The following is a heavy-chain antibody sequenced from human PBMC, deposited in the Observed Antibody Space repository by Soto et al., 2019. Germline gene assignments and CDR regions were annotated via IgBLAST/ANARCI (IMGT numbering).Heavy chain of an antibody. V-gene: IGHV1-69*02. CDR1: GGTFSSYT. J-gene: IGHJ3*02. D-gene: IGHD2-21*01. CDR3: ARGEMAHPLGDWAFDI. Sequence: QVQLVQSGAEVKKPGSSVKVSCKASGGTFSSYTISWVRQAPGQGLEWMGRIIPILGIANYAQKFQGRVTITADKSTSTAYMELSSLRSEDTAVYYCARGEMAHPLGDWAFDIWGQGTMVTVSS. CDR2: IIPILGIA.